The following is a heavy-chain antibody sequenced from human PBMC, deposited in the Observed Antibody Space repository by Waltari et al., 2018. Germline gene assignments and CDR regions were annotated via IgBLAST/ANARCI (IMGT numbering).Heavy chain of an antibody. V-gene: IGHV4-39*07. CDR3: ARIVVPAYYYYYMDV. Sequence: QLQLQESGPGLVKPSETLSLTCTVSGGSISSRSYYWGWIRQPPGTGLEWIGNIYYSGSDYNDPCLKGRVTITVDTSKNQYSLKLSSVTAADTAVYYCARIVVPAYYYYYMDVWGKGTTVTISS. CDR1: GGSISSRSYY. CDR2: IYYSGSD. J-gene: IGHJ6*03. D-gene: IGHD2-2*01.